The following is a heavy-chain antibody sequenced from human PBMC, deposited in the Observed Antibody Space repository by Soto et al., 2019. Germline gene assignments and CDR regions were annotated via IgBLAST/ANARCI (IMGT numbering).Heavy chain of an antibody. V-gene: IGHV3-11*06. Sequence: QVQLVESGGGLVKPGGSLRLSCAASGFIFSDYYMSWIRQAPGKGLEWVSYISSSSYYTNYADSVKGRFTISRDNAKNSLYLQRNSLRAEDTAVYYCARPNSGYAWDYWGQGTLVTVSS. CDR3: ARPNSGYAWDY. J-gene: IGHJ4*02. CDR2: ISSSSYYT. CDR1: GFIFSDYY. D-gene: IGHD5-12*01.